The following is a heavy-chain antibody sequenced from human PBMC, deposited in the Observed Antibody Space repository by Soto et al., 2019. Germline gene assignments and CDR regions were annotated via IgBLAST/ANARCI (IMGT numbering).Heavy chain of an antibody. V-gene: IGHV3-9*01. Sequence: GGSLRLSCAASGFTFDDYAMHWVRQAPGKGLEWVSGISWNSGSIGYADSVKGRFTISRDNAKNSLYLQMNRLRAEDTALYYCAKGGSGFLEWLLFDYWGQGTLVTVSS. CDR3: AKGGSGFLEWLLFDY. J-gene: IGHJ4*02. CDR2: ISWNSGSI. D-gene: IGHD3-3*01. CDR1: GFTFDDYA.